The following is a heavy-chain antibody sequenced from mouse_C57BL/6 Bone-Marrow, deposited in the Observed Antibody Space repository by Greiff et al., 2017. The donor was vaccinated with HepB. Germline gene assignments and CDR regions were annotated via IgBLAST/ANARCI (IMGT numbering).Heavy chain of an antibody. V-gene: IGHV5-6*01. CDR1: GFTFSSYG. D-gene: IGHD1-3*01. J-gene: IGHJ3*01. CDR2: ISSGGSYT. Sequence: EVKLVESGGDLVKPGGSLKLSCAASGFTFSSYGMSWVRQTPDKRLEWVATISSGGSYTYYTDSVKGRFTISRDNAKNTLYLQMSSLKSEDTAMYYCARHSSGKRGFAYWGQGTRVTVSA. CDR3: ARHSSGKRGFAY.